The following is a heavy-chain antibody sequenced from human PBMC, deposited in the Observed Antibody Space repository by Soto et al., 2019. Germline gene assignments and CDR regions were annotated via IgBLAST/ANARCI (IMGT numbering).Heavy chain of an antibody. CDR2: ISGSGNYA. CDR1: GFRFSDFG. D-gene: IGHD3-10*01. V-gene: IGHV3-23*01. Sequence: EVQLLESGGGLVQPGGSLRLSCGASGFRFSDFGMTWVRQAPGKGLEWVSRISGSGNYAYYADSVKGRFTISRDNSQNTLYLQMNSLGAEDTAVYYCAKPWVSLGSGGTYFDYWGQGTLVTVSS. CDR3: AKPWVSLGSGGTYFDY. J-gene: IGHJ4*02.